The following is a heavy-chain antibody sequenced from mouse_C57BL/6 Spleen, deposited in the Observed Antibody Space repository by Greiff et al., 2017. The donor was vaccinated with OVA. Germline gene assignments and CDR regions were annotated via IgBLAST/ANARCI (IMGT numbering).Heavy chain of an antibody. J-gene: IGHJ4*01. Sequence: EVKLMESGGGLVKPGGSLKLSCAASGFTFSDYGMHWVRQAPEKGLEWVAYISSGSSTIYYADTVKGRFTISRDNAKNTLFLQMTSLRSEDTAMYYCARDHSPYAMDYWGQGTSVTVSS. D-gene: IGHD2-12*01. CDR1: GFTFSDYG. V-gene: IGHV5-17*01. CDR3: ARDHSPYAMDY. CDR2: ISSGSSTI.